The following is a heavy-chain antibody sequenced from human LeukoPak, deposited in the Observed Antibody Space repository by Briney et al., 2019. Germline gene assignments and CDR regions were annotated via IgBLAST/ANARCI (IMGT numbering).Heavy chain of an antibody. D-gene: IGHD3-22*01. Sequence: GESLKISCKGSGYSFTSCWIAWLRQMPGKGLEWMGIIYPGDSDTRYSPSFQGQVTISADKSISTAYLQWSSLKASDTAMYYCARRADSSGYFVSWGQGTLVTVSS. V-gene: IGHV5-51*01. CDR2: IYPGDSDT. CDR1: GYSFTSCW. CDR3: ARRADSSGYFVS. J-gene: IGHJ5*01.